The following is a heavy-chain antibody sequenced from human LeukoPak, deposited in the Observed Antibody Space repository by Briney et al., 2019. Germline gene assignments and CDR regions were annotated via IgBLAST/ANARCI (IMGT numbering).Heavy chain of an antibody. CDR2: INPNSGGT. CDR3: ARDRAQRIYEFWIGYTNWFDP. D-gene: IGHD3-3*01. J-gene: IGHJ5*02. CDR1: GYTFTGYY. V-gene: IGHV1-2*02. Sequence: ASVKVSCKASGYTFTGYYMHWVRQAPGQGLEWMGWINPNSGGTNYAQKFQGRVTMTRDTSISTAYMELSRLRSDDTAVYYCARDRAQRIYEFWIGYTNWFDPWGQGTLVTVSS.